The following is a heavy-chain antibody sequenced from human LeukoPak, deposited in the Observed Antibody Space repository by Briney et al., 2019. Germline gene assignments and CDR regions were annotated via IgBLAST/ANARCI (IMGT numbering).Heavy chain of an antibody. CDR1: GGSFSGYY. D-gene: IGHD2-2*01. V-gene: IGHV4-34*01. CDR3: AATGYCSSTSCSHYYYYMDV. Sequence: SETLSLTCAVYGGSFSGYYWSWIRQPPGKGLEWIGEINHSGSTNYNPSLKSRVTISVDTSKNQFSLKLSSVTAADTAVYYCAATGYCSSTSCSHYYYYMDVWGKGTTVTISS. CDR2: INHSGST. J-gene: IGHJ6*03.